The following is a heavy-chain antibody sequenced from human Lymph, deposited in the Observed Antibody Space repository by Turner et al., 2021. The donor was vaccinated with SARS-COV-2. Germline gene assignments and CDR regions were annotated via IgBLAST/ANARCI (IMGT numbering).Heavy chain of an antibody. CDR3: ARGRYSGGGMDV. Sequence: QLQLVQSGAEVKKPGASVKVSCKASGYTFTSYDINWVRQATGQGLEWMGWMNPNSGNTGYAQKFQGRVTMTRNISISTAYMGLRTLRSEDTALYYCARGRYSGGGMDVWGQGTTVTVSS. V-gene: IGHV1-8*01. CDR2: MNPNSGNT. J-gene: IGHJ6*02. D-gene: IGHD1-26*01. CDR1: GYTFTSYD.